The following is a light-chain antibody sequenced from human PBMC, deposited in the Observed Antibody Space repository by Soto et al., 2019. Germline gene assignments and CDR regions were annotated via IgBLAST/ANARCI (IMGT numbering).Light chain of an antibody. CDR2: EVS. J-gene: IGLJ1*01. Sequence: QSALTQPASVSGSPGQSITFSCTGTSSDVGGHNYVSWYQRHPGKAPKLIIYEVSKRPSGVSNRLSGSKSGNTASLSISGLQAEDEADYYCASYTSSPTLVFGTGTKVTVL. CDR1: SSDVGGHNY. V-gene: IGLV2-14*01. CDR3: ASYTSSPTLV.